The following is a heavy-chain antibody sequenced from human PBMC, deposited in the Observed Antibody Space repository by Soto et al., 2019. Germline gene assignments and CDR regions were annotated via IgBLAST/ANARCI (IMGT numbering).Heavy chain of an antibody. V-gene: IGHV3-33*01. CDR1: GFSFNNHG. J-gene: IGHJ4*02. CDR2: MWYDGSYK. Sequence: QVQLAESGGGVVQPGRSLRLSCAASGFSFNNHGMHWVRQAPGKGLGWVAVMWYDGSYKYYADSVKGRFTISRDNSKNTLDLRMSSLRAEDTALDYCARQHMESYYFAAGGQGTLVTVSS. D-gene: IGHD3-3*01. CDR3: ARQHMESYYFAA.